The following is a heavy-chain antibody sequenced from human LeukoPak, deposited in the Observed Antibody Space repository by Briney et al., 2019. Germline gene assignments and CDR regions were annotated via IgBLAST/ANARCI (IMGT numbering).Heavy chain of an antibody. Sequence: PSETLSLTCVVYGGSFSGYYWNWIRQSPGKGLEWIGEINHSGSTNYNPSLKSRVTISVDTSKNQFSLKLSSVTAADTAVYYCARRQRGRGGPDYWGQGTLVTVSS. CDR1: GGSFSGYY. D-gene: IGHD3-10*01. J-gene: IGHJ4*02. CDR3: ARRQRGRGGPDY. V-gene: IGHV4-34*01. CDR2: INHSGST.